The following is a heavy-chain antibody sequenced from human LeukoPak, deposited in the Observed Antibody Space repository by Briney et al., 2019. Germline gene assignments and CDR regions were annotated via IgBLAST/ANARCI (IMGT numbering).Heavy chain of an antibody. V-gene: IGHV1-69*13. CDR3: ARAVRVVIMGYYYYMDV. Sequence: ASVKVSCKASGGTFSSYAISWVRQAPGQGLEWMGGIIPIFGTGNYAQKFQGRVTITADESTSTAYMELSSLRSEDTAVYYCARAVRVVIMGYYYYMDVWGKGTTVTVSS. D-gene: IGHD3-3*01. CDR1: GGTFSSYA. CDR2: IIPIFGTG. J-gene: IGHJ6*03.